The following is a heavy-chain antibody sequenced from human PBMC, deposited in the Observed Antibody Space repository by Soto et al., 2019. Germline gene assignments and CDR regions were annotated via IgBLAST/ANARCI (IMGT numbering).Heavy chain of an antibody. CDR3: ARSPAYSSGWGRGPYYYHGMDV. V-gene: IGHV4-59*01. D-gene: IGHD6-19*01. J-gene: IGHJ6*02. CDR2: IYYSGST. CDR1: GGSISSYY. Sequence: SETLSLTCTVSGGSISSYYWSWIRQPPGKGLEWIGYIYYSGSTNYNPSLKSRVTISVDTSKNQFSLKLSSVTAADTAVYYCARSPAYSSGWGRGPYYYHGMDVWGPGTTVTVSS.